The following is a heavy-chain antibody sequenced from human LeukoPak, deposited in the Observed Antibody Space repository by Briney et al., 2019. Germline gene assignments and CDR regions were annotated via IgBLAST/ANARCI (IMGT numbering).Heavy chain of an antibody. Sequence: SETLSLTCAVYGGSLSGLYWNWIRQTPGKGLEWIGEIDYSGNTNYSPSLKSRVTISIDTSKNQFSLKLSSVTAADTAVYYCARISGSYYPPTYYFDYWGQGTLVTVSS. CDR2: IDYSGNT. V-gene: IGHV4-34*01. CDR1: GGSLSGLY. CDR3: ARISGSYYPPTYYFDY. J-gene: IGHJ4*02. D-gene: IGHD3-10*01.